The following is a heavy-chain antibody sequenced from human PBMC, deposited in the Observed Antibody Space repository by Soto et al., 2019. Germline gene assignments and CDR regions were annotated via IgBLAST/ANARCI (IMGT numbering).Heavy chain of an antibody. CDR1: GGTFSSYA. Sequence: QVQLVQSGAEVKKPGSSVKVSCKASGGTFSSYAISWVRQAPGQGLEWMGGISPIFGTANYGQKFQGRVTITADKSTSTAYMELSSLRSEDTAVYYCARDPRGYSYDQGDYWGQGTLVNVSS. CDR2: ISPIFGTA. D-gene: IGHD5-18*01. CDR3: ARDPRGYSYDQGDY. V-gene: IGHV1-69*06. J-gene: IGHJ4*02.